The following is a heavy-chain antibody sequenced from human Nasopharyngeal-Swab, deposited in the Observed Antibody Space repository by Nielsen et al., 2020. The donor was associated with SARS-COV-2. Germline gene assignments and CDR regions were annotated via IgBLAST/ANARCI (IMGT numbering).Heavy chain of an antibody. CDR3: ARDLTGIAVAGTGY. CDR1: GFIFSGYA. D-gene: IGHD6-19*01. CDR2: IKQDGSQK. Sequence: GGSLRLSCAASGFIFSGYAMSWVRQAPGKGLEWVANIKQDGSQKYYLDSVKGRFTISRDNAKHSLYLQMNRLRAEDTAVYYCARDLTGIAVAGTGYWGQGTLVTVSS. J-gene: IGHJ4*02. V-gene: IGHV3-7*01.